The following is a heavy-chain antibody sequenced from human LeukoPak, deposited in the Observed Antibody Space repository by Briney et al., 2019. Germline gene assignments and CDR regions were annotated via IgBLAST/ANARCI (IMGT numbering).Heavy chain of an antibody. V-gene: IGHV3-48*01. D-gene: IGHD6-19*01. CDR3: AGGSGAVSGPKIDY. CDR1: GFTFSTYS. J-gene: IGHJ4*02. Sequence: GGSLRLSCAASGFTFSTYSMNWVRQAPGKGLEWVSYISSSSGIIYYADSVKGRFTISRDNDKNSLYLQMNSLRAEDTAVYYCAGGSGAVSGPKIDYWGQGTLVTVSS. CDR2: ISSSSGII.